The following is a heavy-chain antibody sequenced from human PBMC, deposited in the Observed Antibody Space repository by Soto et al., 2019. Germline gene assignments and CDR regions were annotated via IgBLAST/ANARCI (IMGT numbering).Heavy chain of an antibody. CDR2: IYWADDK. Sequence: QITLNESGPTQVKPRQTLTLTCTFSGFSLTTSGVGVGWIRQSPGKAPEWLALIYWADDKRYSPSLKRRLTITKDTPNNQVVLTMADLDPADTATYYCAHRVLRTVFGLVTTTAIYFDFWGQGTPVAVSS. V-gene: IGHV2-5*02. CDR3: AHRVLRTVFGLVTTTAIYFDF. CDR1: GFSLTTSGVG. D-gene: IGHD3-3*01. J-gene: IGHJ4*02.